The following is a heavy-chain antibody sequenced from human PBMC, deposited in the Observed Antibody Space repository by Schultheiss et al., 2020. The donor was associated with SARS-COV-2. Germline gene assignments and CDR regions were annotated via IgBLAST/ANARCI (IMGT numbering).Heavy chain of an antibody. Sequence: GESLKISCAASGFTFDDYGMSWVRQAPGKGLEWVSTISGSGANTYYVDSLKGRFTISRDNSKNIMYLQLNSLRAEDTAVYYCARERWELVVADYKYYGTDVWGQGTAVTVSS. CDR2: ISGSGANT. D-gene: IGHD1-26*01. CDR1: GFTFDDYG. J-gene: IGHJ6*02. CDR3: ARERWELVVADYKYYGTDV. V-gene: IGHV3-23*01.